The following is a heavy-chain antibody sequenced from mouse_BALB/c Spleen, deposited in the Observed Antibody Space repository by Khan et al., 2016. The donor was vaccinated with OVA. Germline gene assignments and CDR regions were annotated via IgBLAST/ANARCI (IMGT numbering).Heavy chain of an antibody. J-gene: IGHJ4*01. Sequence: VQLQQSGAELARPGASVKMSCKASGYTFTSNTMHWVKQRPGQGLEWIGYINPRSSYTNYNQKFKDKATLTADKSSSTAYMHLSSLTFEDSAVYYCARRTTGYAMDYWGQGTSVTVSS. V-gene: IGHV1-4*01. CDR3: ARRTTGYAMDY. CDR1: GYTFTSNT. CDR2: INPRSSYT. D-gene: IGHD2-14*01.